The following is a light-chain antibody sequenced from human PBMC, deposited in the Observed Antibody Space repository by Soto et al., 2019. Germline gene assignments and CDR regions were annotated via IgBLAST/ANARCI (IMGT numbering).Light chain of an antibody. CDR1: SSDVGGYNY. CDR2: EVS. Sequence: QSALTQPASVSGSPGQSITISCTGTSSDVGGYNYVSWYQQHPGKAPKLMIYEVSNRPSGVSNRFSGSKSGNTASLTISGLQAEDEADYYCTSYTSSGNLVFGTGTKVTVL. CDR3: TSYTSSGNLV. J-gene: IGLJ1*01. V-gene: IGLV2-14*01.